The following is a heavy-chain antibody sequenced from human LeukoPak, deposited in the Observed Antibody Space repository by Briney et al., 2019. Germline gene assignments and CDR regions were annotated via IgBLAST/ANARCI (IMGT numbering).Heavy chain of an antibody. J-gene: IGHJ4*02. V-gene: IGHV4-59*01. Sequence: SETLSLTCTVSGGSISSYYWNWIRQPPGKALEWIGYIFYSGSTNYNPSLKSRVTISVDTSKNQFSLKVNSVTAADTALYYCARSYGDHKYFFDYWGQGTLVTVSS. D-gene: IGHD4-17*01. CDR3: ARSYGDHKYFFDY. CDR1: GGSISSYY. CDR2: IFYSGST.